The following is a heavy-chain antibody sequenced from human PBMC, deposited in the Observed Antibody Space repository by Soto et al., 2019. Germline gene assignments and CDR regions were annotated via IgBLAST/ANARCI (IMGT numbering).Heavy chain of an antibody. Sequence: EVQLLESGGGLVQPGGSLRLSCAASGITFSNYAMTWVRQSPGKGLEWVSVISDSGSFTFYADSVKGRFTISRDNSGGTLYLQMNSLIAEDTAIYYCAKRPLNWGRWYFDLWGRGTLVTVSS. CDR1: GITFSNYA. D-gene: IGHD7-27*01. J-gene: IGHJ2*01. CDR2: ISDSGSFT. V-gene: IGHV3-23*01. CDR3: AKRPLNWGRWYFDL.